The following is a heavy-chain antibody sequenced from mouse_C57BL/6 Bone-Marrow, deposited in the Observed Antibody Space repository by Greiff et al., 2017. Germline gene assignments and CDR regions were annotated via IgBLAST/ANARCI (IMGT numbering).Heavy chain of an antibody. V-gene: IGHV5-6*02. D-gene: IGHD1-1*01. CDR1: GFTFSSYG. CDR2: ISSGGSYT. Sequence: EVKLVESGGDLVQPGGSLKLSCAASGFTFSSYGMSWVRQTPDKRLEWVATISSGGSYTYYPDSVKGRFTISRDNAKNTLYLQMSSLKSEDTAMYYCARRGYYGSIVYWYFDVWGTGTTVTVSS. J-gene: IGHJ1*03. CDR3: ARRGYYGSIVYWYFDV.